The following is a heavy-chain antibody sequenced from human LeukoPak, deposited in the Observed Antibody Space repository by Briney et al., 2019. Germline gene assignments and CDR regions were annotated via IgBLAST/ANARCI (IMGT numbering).Heavy chain of an antibody. J-gene: IGHJ4*02. CDR3: ARGTYYYLY. V-gene: IGHV3-7*05. CDR1: GFTFSTYY. CDR2: IKPDGNEK. Sequence: GGSLRLSCAASGFTFSTYYMTWVRQAPGKGLEWVAYIKPDGNEKYYVDSVKGRFTISRDNAKNSLYLQMSSLRTDDTAVYYCARGTYYYLYWGQGTLVTVPS.